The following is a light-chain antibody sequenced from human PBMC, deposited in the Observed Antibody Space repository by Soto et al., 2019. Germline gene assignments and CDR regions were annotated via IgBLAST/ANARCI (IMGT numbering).Light chain of an antibody. CDR2: GAS. CDR3: QPYGSSPPHT. Sequence: EIVLTQSPGTLSLSPGERATLSCRASQSVSSSYLAWYQQKPGQAPRLLIYGASSRATGIPDRFSGSGSVTDFTLTISRLEPEDFAVYYCQPYGSSPPHTFGQGTNLEIK. CDR1: QSVSSSY. J-gene: IGKJ2*01. V-gene: IGKV3-20*01.